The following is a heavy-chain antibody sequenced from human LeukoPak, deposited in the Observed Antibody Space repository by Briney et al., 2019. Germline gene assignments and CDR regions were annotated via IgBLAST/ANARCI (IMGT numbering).Heavy chain of an antibody. CDR2: ISAYNGNT. J-gene: IGHJ6*02. V-gene: IGHV1-18*01. Sequence: PSVKVSCKASGYTFTSSGISWVRHAPGQGLDRMRWISAYNGNTNYAQKLQGRVTMATDTSTSTAYMELRSLRSDDTAVYYCARDYRDTAMVWPNYYYYYGMDVWGQGTTVTVSS. CDR3: ARDYRDTAMVWPNYYYYYGMDV. D-gene: IGHD5-18*01. CDR1: GYTFTSSG.